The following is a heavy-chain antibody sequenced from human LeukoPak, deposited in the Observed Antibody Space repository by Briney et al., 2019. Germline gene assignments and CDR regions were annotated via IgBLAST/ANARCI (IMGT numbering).Heavy chain of an antibody. Sequence: GGSLRLSCTASGFSFRSYAMHWVRQAPGKGLEYVSAISRSGNTTYYADSVKGRFIVSGDNSKKTLFLRMSDLRPEDTAVYYCATPGSSWGQGSPVIVSS. CDR1: GFSFRSYA. J-gene: IGHJ4*02. D-gene: IGHD6-13*01. CDR2: ISRSGNTT. V-gene: IGHV3-64*02. CDR3: ATPGSS.